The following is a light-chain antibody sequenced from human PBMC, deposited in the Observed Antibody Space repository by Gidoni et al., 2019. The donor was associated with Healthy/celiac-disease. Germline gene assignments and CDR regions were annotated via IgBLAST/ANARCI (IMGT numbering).Light chain of an antibody. J-gene: IGKJ1*01. CDR1: QSFSSSY. CDR2: GAS. V-gene: IGKV3-20*01. CDR3: QQYGSSRWT. Sequence: EIVLTHSPGTLSLSPGERATLSCRASQSFSSSYLAWYQQKPGQAPRLLYYGASSRATGIPDRCSGGGSGTDFTLTISRLEPEDFAVYYCQQYGSSRWTFGQGTKVEIK.